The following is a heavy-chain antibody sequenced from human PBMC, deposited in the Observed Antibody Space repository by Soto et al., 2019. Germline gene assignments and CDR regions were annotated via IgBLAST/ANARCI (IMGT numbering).Heavy chain of an antibody. J-gene: IGHJ4*02. Sequence: SLRLSCAASGFTFSTYALHWVRQTPGKGLEWVAVVSYDGSNKYYVDSVKGRFTVSRDNSKNTLYLQMSSLRVEDTAVYYCARERGYDTSGHYYDIGFWGQGTMVTVSS. D-gene: IGHD3-22*01. CDR2: VSYDGSNK. CDR3: ARERGYDTSGHYYDIGF. V-gene: IGHV3-30-3*01. CDR1: GFTFSTYA.